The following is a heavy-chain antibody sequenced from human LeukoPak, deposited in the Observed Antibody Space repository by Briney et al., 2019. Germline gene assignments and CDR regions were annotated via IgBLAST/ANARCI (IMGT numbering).Heavy chain of an antibody. J-gene: IGHJ4*02. CDR3: TTESNGGSDS. V-gene: IGHV3-15*01. D-gene: IGHD4-23*01. CDR1: GFTFSNVW. CDR2: IKSKTDGGTA. Sequence: GGSLRLSCTASGFTFSNVWMSWVRQTPGKGLEWVGRIKSKTDGGTADYAAPVKGRFTISRDDSKDTLYLQMNSLKTEDTAVYYCTTESNGGSDSWGRGTLVTVSS.